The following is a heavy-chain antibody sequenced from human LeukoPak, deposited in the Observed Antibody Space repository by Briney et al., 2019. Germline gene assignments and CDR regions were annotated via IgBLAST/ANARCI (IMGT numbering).Heavy chain of an antibody. Sequence: PGGSLRLSCTASGFTFGDYAMTWVRQAPGKGLEWVAFIRNDGRNKYYADSVKGRFTISRDNSKNTLYLQMNSLRAEDTAVYYCAKGLRKLIVGSTEYYFDYWGQGTLVTVSS. D-gene: IGHD1-26*01. CDR2: IRNDGRNK. CDR3: AKGLRKLIVGSTEYYFDY. V-gene: IGHV3-30*02. CDR1: GFTFGDYA. J-gene: IGHJ4*02.